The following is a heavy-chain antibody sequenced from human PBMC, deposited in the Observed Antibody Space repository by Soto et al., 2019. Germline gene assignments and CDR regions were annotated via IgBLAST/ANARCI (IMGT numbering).Heavy chain of an antibody. D-gene: IGHD2-2*01. CDR2: IYYSGRT. CDR1: GGSISSGGYY. V-gene: IGHV4-31*03. J-gene: IGHJ6*02. Sequence: QVQLQESGPGLVKPSQTLSLTCSVSGGSISSGGYYWSWIRQHPGKGLEWIGYIYYSGRTFYNPSLNSRFSISVHTSKNQFSLKLGSVTAADAGVYYCSRLGEDCSSTSCYLGYYYAMDVWGQGTTVTVSS. CDR3: SRLGEDCSSTSCYLGYYYAMDV.